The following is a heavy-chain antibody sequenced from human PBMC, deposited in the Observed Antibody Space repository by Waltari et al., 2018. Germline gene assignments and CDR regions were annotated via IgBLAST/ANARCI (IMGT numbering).Heavy chain of an antibody. D-gene: IGHD5-18*01. CDR1: GGSFSGYY. J-gene: IGHJ4*02. Sequence: QVQLQQSSAGLLMPSATLSLTCAVYGGSFSGYYCSWNRSPPGKGLEWIGEINHSGSTNYNPSLKSRVTISVDTSKNQFSLKLSSVTAADTAVYYCARLRRGYSYSRYFDYWGQGTLVTVSS. V-gene: IGHV4-34*01. CDR2: INHSGST. CDR3: ARLRRGYSYSRYFDY.